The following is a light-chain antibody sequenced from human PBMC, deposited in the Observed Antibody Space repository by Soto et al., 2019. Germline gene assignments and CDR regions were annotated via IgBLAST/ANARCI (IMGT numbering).Light chain of an antibody. CDR2: GSY. CDR1: QSIGSS. Sequence: IVLTQSPDTLSLSPGERATLSCRASQSIGSSLAWYQQKPGQAPRLLMYGSYHRATGIPARFSGSGSGTDFTLTISSLEPEDFAVYYCQQRTNWTYTFGQGTRLEIK. V-gene: IGKV3-11*01. J-gene: IGKJ5*01. CDR3: QQRTNWTYT.